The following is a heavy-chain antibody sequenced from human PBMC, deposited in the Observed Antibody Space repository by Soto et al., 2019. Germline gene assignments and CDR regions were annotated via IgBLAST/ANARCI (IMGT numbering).Heavy chain of an antibody. CDR3: ARDPVRGYSDSSGYFTALDY. CDR1: GFTFTSYW. V-gene: IGHV3-7*01. D-gene: IGHD3-22*01. CDR2: IKQDGSEK. J-gene: IGHJ4*02. Sequence: LGLSCAASGFTFTSYWMSWVRQAPGKGLEWVANIKQDGSEKYYVDSVKGRFTISRDNAKNSLFLQLNSLRAEDTAVYYFARDPVRGYSDSSGYFTALDYGGQGALVAVSS.